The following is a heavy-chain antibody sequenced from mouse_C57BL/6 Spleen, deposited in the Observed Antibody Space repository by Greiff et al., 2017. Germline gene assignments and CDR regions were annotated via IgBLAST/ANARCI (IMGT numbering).Heavy chain of an antibody. J-gene: IGHJ3*01. D-gene: IGHD2-4*01. CDR3: AGGGYDYPFAY. V-gene: IGHV1-50*01. CDR2: IDPSDSYT. CDR1: GYTFTSYW. Sequence: QVQLKQPGAELVKPGASVKLSCKASGYTFTSYWMQWVKQRPGQGLEWIGEIDPSDSYTNYNQKFKGKATLTVDTSSSTAYMQLSSLTSEDSAVYYCAGGGYDYPFAYWGQGTLVTVSA.